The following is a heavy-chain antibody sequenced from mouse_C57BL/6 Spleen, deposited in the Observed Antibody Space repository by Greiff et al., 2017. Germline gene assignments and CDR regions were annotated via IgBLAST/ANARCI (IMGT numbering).Heavy chain of an antibody. Sequence: EVQLQQSGPELVKPGASVKISCKASGYTFTHYYMNWVKQSHGKSLAWIGDINPNNGGTSYNQKFKGKATLTVDKSSSTAYMGLRSLTSEDSAVYYCARGDYFDYWGQGTTLTVSS. J-gene: IGHJ2*01. CDR3: ARGDYFDY. CDR1: GYTFTHYY. V-gene: IGHV1-26*01. CDR2: INPNNGGT.